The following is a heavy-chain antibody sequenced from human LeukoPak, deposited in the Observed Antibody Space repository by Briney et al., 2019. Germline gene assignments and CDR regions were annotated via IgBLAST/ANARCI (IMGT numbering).Heavy chain of an antibody. CDR3: VRGYYDSSGYSNTFDI. V-gene: IGHV4-59*01. CDR1: GVSISSSY. J-gene: IGHJ3*02. D-gene: IGHD3-22*01. Sequence: PSETLSLTCSVSGVSISSSYWSWIRQPPGKGLEWIGFIYYSGSTNYNPSLKSRVTISADTSKNQFPLKLTSVTAADTAVYYCVRGYYDSSGYSNTFDIWGQGTMVTVSS. CDR2: IYYSGST.